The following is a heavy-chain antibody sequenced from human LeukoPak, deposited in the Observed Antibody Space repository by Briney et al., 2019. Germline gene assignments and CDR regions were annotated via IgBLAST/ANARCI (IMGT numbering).Heavy chain of an antibody. V-gene: IGHV1-2*02. J-gene: IGHJ4*02. CDR2: INPNSGGT. CDR1: GYTFSSYG. Sequence: GASVKVSCKASGYTFSSYGITWVRQAPGQGLEWMGWINPNSGGTNYAQKFQGRVTMTRDTSISTAYMELSRLRSDDTAVYYCARGDYGDYVGFDYWGQGTLVTVSS. CDR3: ARGDYGDYVGFDY. D-gene: IGHD4-17*01.